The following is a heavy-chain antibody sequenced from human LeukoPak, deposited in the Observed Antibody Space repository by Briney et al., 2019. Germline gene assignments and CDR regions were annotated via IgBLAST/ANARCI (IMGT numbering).Heavy chain of an antibody. J-gene: IGHJ3*02. CDR3: ARDRDYVSSGWSSYAFDI. CDR1: GFTFSSYS. D-gene: IGHD6-19*01. Sequence: KPGGSLRLSCAASGFTFSSYSMNWVRQAPGKGLEWVSSISSSSSYIYYADSVMGRFTISRDNAKNSLYLQMNSLRAEDTAVYYCARDRDYVSSGWSSYAFDIWGQGTMVTVSS. V-gene: IGHV3-21*01. CDR2: ISSSSSYI.